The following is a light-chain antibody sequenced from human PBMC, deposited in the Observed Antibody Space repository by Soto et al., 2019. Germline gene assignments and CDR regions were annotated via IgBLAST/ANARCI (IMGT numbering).Light chain of an antibody. CDR2: DAS. Sequence: EIVLTQSPATLSLSPGERATLSCRASQSASSYLAWYQQKPGQAPRLLIYDASNRATGIPARFSGSGSGTDFTLTISSLEPEDFAVYYCQQRSHWPVTFGQGTKVEIK. CDR3: QQRSHWPVT. V-gene: IGKV3-11*01. J-gene: IGKJ1*01. CDR1: QSASSY.